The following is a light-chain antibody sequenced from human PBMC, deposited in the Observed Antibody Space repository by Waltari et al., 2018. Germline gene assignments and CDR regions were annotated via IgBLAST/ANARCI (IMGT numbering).Light chain of an antibody. CDR2: GTS. CDR3: QHYVRLPAT. CDR1: QSVSRS. V-gene: IGKV3-20*01. Sequence: IVLTQSPGTLSLSQGERATLSCRASQSVSRSLAWYQQKPGQAPRLLIYGTSNRATGIPDRFSGSGSGTDFSLTISRLEPEDVAVYFCQHYVRLPATFGQGTKVEIK. J-gene: IGKJ1*01.